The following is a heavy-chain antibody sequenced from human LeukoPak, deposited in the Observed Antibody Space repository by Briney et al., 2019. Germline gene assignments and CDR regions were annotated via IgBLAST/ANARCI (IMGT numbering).Heavy chain of an antibody. V-gene: IGHV1-69*06. CDR1: GYIFNIYG. CDR2: IIPIFGTA. J-gene: IGHJ4*02. Sequence: GASVKVSCKASGYIFNIYGISWVRQAPGQGLEWMGRIIPIFGTANYAQKFQGRVTITADKSTSTAYMELSSLRSEDTAVYYCARDWGYCSGGSCYSPFDYWGQGTLVTVSS. CDR3: ARDWGYCSGGSCYSPFDY. D-gene: IGHD2-15*01.